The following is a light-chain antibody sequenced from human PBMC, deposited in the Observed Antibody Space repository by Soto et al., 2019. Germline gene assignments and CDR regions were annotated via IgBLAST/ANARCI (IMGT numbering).Light chain of an antibody. CDR3: SSYTSSSTLPYV. V-gene: IGLV2-14*01. Sequence: QSALTQPASVSGSPGQSITISCTGTSSDVGVYNYVSWYQQHPAKVPKLLIYEVSNRPSGVSNRFSGSKSGNTASLTISGLQAEDEADYYCSSYTSSSTLPYVFGTGTKLTVL. CDR1: SSDVGVYNY. CDR2: EVS. J-gene: IGLJ1*01.